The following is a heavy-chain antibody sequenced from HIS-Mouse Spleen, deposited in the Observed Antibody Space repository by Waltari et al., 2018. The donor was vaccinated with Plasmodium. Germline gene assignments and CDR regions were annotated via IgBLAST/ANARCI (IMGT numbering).Heavy chain of an antibody. CDR2: ISYDGSNK. Sequence: RLSCAASGFTFSSYGMHWVRQAPGKGLEWVAVISYDGSNKYYADSVKGRFTISRDNSENTLYLQMNSLRAEDTAVYYCAKAQGVINFDYWGQGTLVTVSS. D-gene: IGHD3-16*01. V-gene: IGHV3-30*18. CDR1: GFTFSSYG. J-gene: IGHJ4*02. CDR3: AKAQGVINFDY.